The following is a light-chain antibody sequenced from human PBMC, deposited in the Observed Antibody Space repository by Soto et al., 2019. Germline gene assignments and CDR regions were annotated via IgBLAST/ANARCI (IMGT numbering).Light chain of an antibody. CDR1: QSLFSN. CDR2: DAS. CDR3: QQRSNWPPWT. V-gene: IGKV3-11*01. J-gene: IGKJ1*01. Sequence: IVMTQCRATLSLSPGEGSTLSCRASQSLFSNLAWYQQTPGQAPRLLIYDASNRATGIPARFSGSGSGTDFTLTIRRLEPEDFAVYCCQQRSNWPPWTFGQGTKVDI.